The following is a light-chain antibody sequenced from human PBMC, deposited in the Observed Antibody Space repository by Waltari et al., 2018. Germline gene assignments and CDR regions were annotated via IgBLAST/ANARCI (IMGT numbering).Light chain of an antibody. J-gene: IGLJ2*01. V-gene: IGLV2-14*03. Sequence: QSALTQPASVSGSPDQAITISCTGTSRDVGAYTYVSWYQQHPGKVPKLILYDVSHRPSGVSFRFSGSKSDNTASLTISGLQAEDEADYYCISYTTSDTMIFGGGTKLTV. CDR2: DVS. CDR3: ISYTTSDTMI. CDR1: SRDVGAYTY.